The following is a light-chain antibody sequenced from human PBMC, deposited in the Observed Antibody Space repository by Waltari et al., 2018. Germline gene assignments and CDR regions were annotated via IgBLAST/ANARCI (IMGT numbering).Light chain of an antibody. Sequence: QSVLTQPPSASGTPGQRVTISCSGSSSNIGSNYVYWYRQLPGTAPKLPIYSNNQRPSGVPDRFSGSKSGTSASLAISGLRSEDEADYYCAAWDDSLSGVFGGGTKLTVL. CDR3: AAWDDSLSGV. CDR2: SNN. CDR1: SSNIGSNY. J-gene: IGLJ3*02. V-gene: IGLV1-47*02.